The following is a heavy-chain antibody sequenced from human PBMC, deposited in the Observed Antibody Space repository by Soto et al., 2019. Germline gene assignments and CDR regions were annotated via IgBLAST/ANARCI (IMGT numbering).Heavy chain of an antibody. CDR2: IGSAGDT. CDR1: GFTFSSYD. J-gene: IGHJ6*02. V-gene: IGHV3-13*01. D-gene: IGHD2-15*01. CDR3: ARGWYASDYYHYAIDL. Sequence: EVQLVESGGGLVQPGGSLRLSCAASGFTFSSYDMHWLRQTPGKGLEWVSAIGSAGDTYSLGSVKGRFTISRDNAKASLYLHLTSLRPGDTAVYFCARGWYASDYYHYAIDLWGQGTTVTVSS.